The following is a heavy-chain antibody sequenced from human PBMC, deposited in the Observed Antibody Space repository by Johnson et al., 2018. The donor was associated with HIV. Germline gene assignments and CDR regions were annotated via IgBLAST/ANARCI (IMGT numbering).Heavy chain of an antibody. CDR2: IGTAGDT. CDR3: AKALEGASSDHSPHDAFDI. Sequence: VQLVESGGGLVQPGGSLRLSCAASGFTFSSYDMHWVRQATGKGLEWVSAIGTAGDTYYPGSVKGRFTISRENAKNSLYLQMNSLRAGDTAVYYCAKALEGASSDHSPHDAFDIWGQGTMVTVSS. D-gene: IGHD6-6*01. CDR1: GFTFSSYD. V-gene: IGHV3-13*01. J-gene: IGHJ3*02.